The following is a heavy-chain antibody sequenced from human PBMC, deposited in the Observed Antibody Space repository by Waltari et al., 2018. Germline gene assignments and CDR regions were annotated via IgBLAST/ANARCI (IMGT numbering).Heavy chain of an antibody. CDR2: SFTTGTSM. V-gene: IGHV3-21*01. CDR3: AKDSSAAFSTSSLDS. Sequence: EVHLVESGGGLVKPGGSLRLSCAASGFSFSSFTMNWVRQAQGKVLEWFSSSFTTGTSMYYADSVKGRFTISRDNANNLLYLNMNSLRAEDTALYYCAKDSSAAFSTSSLDSWGQGTLVTVSS. D-gene: IGHD2-2*01. CDR1: GFSFSSFT. J-gene: IGHJ4*02.